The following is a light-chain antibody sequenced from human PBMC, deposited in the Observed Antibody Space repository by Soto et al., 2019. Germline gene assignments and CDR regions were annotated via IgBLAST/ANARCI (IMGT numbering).Light chain of an antibody. CDR1: SSDVGSYGY. J-gene: IGLJ2*01. Sequence: QSVLTQPPSASGSPGQSVTISCTGTSSDVGSYGYVSWYQQHSGKAPKLMLYEVYKRPSAVPDRFSGSRSGNTASLTVSGLQSEDEANYYCASYAGNDIVLFGGGTKLTVL. CDR3: ASYAGNDIVL. CDR2: EVY. V-gene: IGLV2-8*01.